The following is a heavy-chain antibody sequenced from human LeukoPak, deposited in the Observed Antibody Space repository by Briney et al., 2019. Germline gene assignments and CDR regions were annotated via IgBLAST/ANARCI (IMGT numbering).Heavy chain of an antibody. V-gene: IGHV1-69*01. CDR2: IIPIFGTA. D-gene: IGHD3-22*01. J-gene: IGHJ4*02. CDR3: ARDRPYYDSSGYSPGLFDY. Sequence: ASVKVSCKASGGTFSSYAISWVRQAPGQGLEWMGGIIPIFGTANYAQKFQGRVTITADESTGTAYMELSSLRSEDTAVYYCARDRPYYDSSGYSPGLFDYWGQGTLVTVSS. CDR1: GGTFSSYA.